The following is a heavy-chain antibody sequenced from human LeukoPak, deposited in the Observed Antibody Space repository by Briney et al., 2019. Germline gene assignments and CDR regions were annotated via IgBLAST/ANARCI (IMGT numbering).Heavy chain of an antibody. D-gene: IGHD3-22*01. CDR1: GGSFSGYY. Sequence: SETLSLTCAVYGGSFSGYYWSWIRQPPGKGLEWIGEINHSGSTNYNPSLKSRVTISVDTSKNQFSLKLSSVTAADTAVYYCARGQYYYDSSGYPVWGQGTLVTVSS. CDR3: ARGQYYYDSSGYPV. J-gene: IGHJ4*02. CDR2: INHSGST. V-gene: IGHV4-34*01.